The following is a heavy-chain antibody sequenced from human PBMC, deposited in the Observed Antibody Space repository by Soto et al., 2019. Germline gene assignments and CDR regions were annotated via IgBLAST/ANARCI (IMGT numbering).Heavy chain of an antibody. CDR3: ARTMAPYYYYYGMDV. V-gene: IGHV1-18*04. CDR1: GYTFTSYG. Sequence: ASVKVSCKASGYTFTSYGISWVRQAPGQGLEWMGWIGAYNGNTNYAQKLQGRVTMTTDTSTSTAYMELRSLRSDDTAVYYCARTMAPYYYYYGMDVWGQGTTVTVSS. J-gene: IGHJ6*02. D-gene: IGHD3-10*01. CDR2: IGAYNGNT.